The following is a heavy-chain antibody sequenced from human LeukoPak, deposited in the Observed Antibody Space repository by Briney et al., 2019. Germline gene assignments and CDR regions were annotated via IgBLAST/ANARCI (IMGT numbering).Heavy chain of an antibody. Sequence: SETLSLTCAVYGGSFSGYYWSWIRQPPGKGLEWIGEINHSGSTNYNPSLKSRVTISVDTSKNQFSLKLSSVTAADTAVYYCARVWLNYYDSSGYYHDAFDIWGQGTVVTVSS. CDR1: GGSFSGYY. D-gene: IGHD3-22*01. CDR3: ARVWLNYYDSSGYYHDAFDI. CDR2: INHSGST. J-gene: IGHJ3*02. V-gene: IGHV4-34*01.